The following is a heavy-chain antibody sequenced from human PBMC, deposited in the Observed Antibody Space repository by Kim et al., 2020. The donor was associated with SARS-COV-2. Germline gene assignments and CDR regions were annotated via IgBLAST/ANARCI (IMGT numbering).Heavy chain of an antibody. J-gene: IGHJ4*01. D-gene: IGHD3-16*01. CDR1: GYRFTDYY. CDR2: IGPKRGAT. CDR3: AVLHVDVAGTVSRGSGY. V-gene: IGHV1-2*02. Sequence: ASVKVSCKASGYRFTDYYINWMRQAPGQRPEWMGWIGPKRGATEFALKFQGRITMTRDTSLTTAYMELSGLRHDDTATYYCAVLHVDVAGTVSRGSGYWG.